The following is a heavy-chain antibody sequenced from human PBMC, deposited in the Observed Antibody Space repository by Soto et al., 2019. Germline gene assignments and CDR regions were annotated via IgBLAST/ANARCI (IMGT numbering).Heavy chain of an antibody. V-gene: IGHV1-69*01. D-gene: IGHD5-18*01. CDR1: GDTVSNFA. CDR3: ARVDTSLFEGGEWFDP. CDR2: IIPTFGTT. Sequence: QVQLVQSGAEVKKPGSSVKVSCKASGDTVSNFAIIWVRQAPGQGLEWMVGIIPTFGTTDYAQSFQGRVSITADESTHTAYMELYSLRSEDTAIYFCARVDTSLFEGGEWFDPWGQGTLITVSS. J-gene: IGHJ5*02.